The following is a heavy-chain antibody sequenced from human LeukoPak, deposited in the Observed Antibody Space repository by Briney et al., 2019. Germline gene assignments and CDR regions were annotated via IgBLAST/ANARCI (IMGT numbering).Heavy chain of an antibody. V-gene: IGHV4-38-2*02. CDR2: IYHSGST. CDR1: GYSISSGYY. J-gene: IGHJ4*02. CDR3: ARWGVTMVRGVTRDY. D-gene: IGHD3-10*01. Sequence: PSETLSLTCTVSGYSISSGYYWGWIRQPPGKGLEWIGSIYHSGSTYYSPSLKSRVTISVDTSKNQFSLKLSSVTAADTAVYYCARWGVTMVRGVTRDYWGQGTLVTVSS.